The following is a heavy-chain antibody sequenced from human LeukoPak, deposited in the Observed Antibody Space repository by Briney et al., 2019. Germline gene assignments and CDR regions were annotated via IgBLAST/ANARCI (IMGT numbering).Heavy chain of an antibody. CDR2: IYYSGDT. J-gene: IGHJ5*02. D-gene: IGHD4-17*01. V-gene: IGHV4-31*03. CDR1: GGSISSGDYY. Sequence: SETLSLTCTVSGGSISSGDYYWSWIRQHPGKGLEWIGYIYYSGDTYYNPSLRSRVSISLDTSKNQFSLKLSSVTAADAAMYYCARDYGNNWFDPWGQGTLVTVSA. CDR3: ARDYGNNWFDP.